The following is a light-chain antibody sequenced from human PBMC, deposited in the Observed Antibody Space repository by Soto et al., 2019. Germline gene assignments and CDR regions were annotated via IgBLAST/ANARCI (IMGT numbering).Light chain of an antibody. V-gene: IGLV2-8*01. Sequence: QSALTQSPSASGSPGQSVTISCTGTSSDVGGYNFVSWYQQRPGKAPKLMIYAVTQRPSGVPDRFFGSKSGNTASLTVSGLQAEDEADYHCSSYAGNNNLVFGGGTKLTVL. CDR1: SSDVGGYNF. CDR3: SSYAGNNNLV. J-gene: IGLJ2*01. CDR2: AVT.